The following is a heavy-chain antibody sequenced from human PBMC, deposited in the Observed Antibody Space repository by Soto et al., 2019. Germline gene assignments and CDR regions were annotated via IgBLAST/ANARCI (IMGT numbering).Heavy chain of an antibody. CDR2: IKSKTDGGKT. CDR1: GFTFSNAW. V-gene: IGHV3-15*01. D-gene: IGHD3-16*01. J-gene: IGHJ4*02. CDR3: TYNLGGVTQPPDY. Sequence: GGSLRLSCAASGFTFSNAWMSWVRQAPGKGLEWVGRIKSKTDGGKTAYAAPVKGRFTISRDDSKNTLYLQMNSLKTEDTAVYYCTYNLGGVTQPPDYWGQGTLVTVSS.